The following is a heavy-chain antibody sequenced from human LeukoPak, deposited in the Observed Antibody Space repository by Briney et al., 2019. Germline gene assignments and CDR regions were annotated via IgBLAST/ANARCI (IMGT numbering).Heavy chain of an antibody. V-gene: IGHV1-18*01. Sequence: ASVKVSCKASGGTFSSYAISWVRQALGQGLEWMGWISVYNGNTNYAQKFQGRVTMTTETSTSTAYMELRSLRSDDTAVYYCARDVSGWGNYWGQGTLVTVSS. CDR3: ARDVSGWGNY. CDR2: ISVYNGNT. J-gene: IGHJ4*02. CDR1: GGTFSSYA. D-gene: IGHD6-19*01.